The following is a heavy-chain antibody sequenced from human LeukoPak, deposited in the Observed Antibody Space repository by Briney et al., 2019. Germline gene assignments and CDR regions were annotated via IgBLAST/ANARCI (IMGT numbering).Heavy chain of an antibody. CDR3: ARSRSEYSGSYYFY. CDR2: IYHSGST. CDR1: GGSISSSNW. V-gene: IGHV4-4*02. J-gene: IGHJ4*02. D-gene: IGHD1-26*01. Sequence: SETLSLTCAVSGGSISSSNWWSWVRQPPGKGLEWIGEIYHSGSTNNNPSLKSRVTISVDKSKNQFSLKLSSVTAADTAVYYCARSRSEYSGSYYFYWGQGTLVTVSS.